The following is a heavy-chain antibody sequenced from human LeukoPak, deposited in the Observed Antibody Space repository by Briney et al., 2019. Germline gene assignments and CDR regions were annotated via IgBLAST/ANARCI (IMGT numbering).Heavy chain of an antibody. Sequence: GGSLRLSCAASGITFGSYWMTWVRQAPGKGLECVANIKPDGSEKHYVDSMEGRFTISRDNAKNSLFLEMNSLRAEDTAVYYCARGRMAVAGSYEYWGQGTLVTVSS. D-gene: IGHD6-19*01. J-gene: IGHJ4*02. CDR1: GITFGSYW. CDR3: ARGRMAVAGSYEY. CDR2: IKPDGSEK. V-gene: IGHV3-7*05.